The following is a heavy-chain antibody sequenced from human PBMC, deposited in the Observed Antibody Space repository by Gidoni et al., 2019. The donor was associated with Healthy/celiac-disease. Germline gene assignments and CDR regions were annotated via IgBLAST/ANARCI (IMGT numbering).Heavy chain of an antibody. CDR1: GGSISSSNW. D-gene: IGHD2-21*02. Sequence: QVQLQESGPGLVKPSGTLSLTCAVSGGSISSSNWWSWVRQPPGKGLEWIGEIYHSGSTNYNPSLKSRVTISVDKSKNQFSLKLSSVTAADTAVYYCASRYCGGDCYSEERDYYYGMDVWGQGTTVTVSS. CDR3: ASRYCGGDCYSEERDYYYGMDV. J-gene: IGHJ6*02. CDR2: IYHSGST. V-gene: IGHV4-4*02.